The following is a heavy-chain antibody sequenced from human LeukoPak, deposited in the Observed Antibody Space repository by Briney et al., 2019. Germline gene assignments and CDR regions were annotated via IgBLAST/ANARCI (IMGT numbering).Heavy chain of an antibody. V-gene: IGHV3-30-3*01. J-gene: IGHJ5*02. CDR3: ARGGDITGTLSP. Sequence: GGSLRLSCAASGFTFSSYAMHWVRQAPGKGLEWVAVISYDGSNKYYADSVKGRFTIPRDNSKNTLYLQMNSLRAEDTAVYYCARGGDITGTLSPWGQGTLVTVSS. CDR1: GFTFSSYA. D-gene: IGHD1/OR15-1a*01. CDR2: ISYDGSNK.